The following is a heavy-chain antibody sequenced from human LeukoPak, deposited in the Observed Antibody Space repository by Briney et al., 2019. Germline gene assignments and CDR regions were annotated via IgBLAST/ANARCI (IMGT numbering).Heavy chain of an antibody. CDR3: VREGGGYNNRGFDY. Sequence: PGGSLRLSCAASGFTFSSYGMHWVRQAPGKGLEWVALILYDGSNKYYADSVKGRFTISRDNSKNTLYLQMNSLRTEDTAVYYCVREGGGYNNRGFDYWGQGTLVTVSS. CDR2: ILYDGSNK. V-gene: IGHV3-30*03. CDR1: GFTFSSYG. D-gene: IGHD5-24*01. J-gene: IGHJ4*02.